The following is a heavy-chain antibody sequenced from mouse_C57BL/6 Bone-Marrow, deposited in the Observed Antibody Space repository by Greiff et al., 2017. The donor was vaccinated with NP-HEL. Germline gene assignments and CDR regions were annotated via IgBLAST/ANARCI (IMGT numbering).Heavy chain of an antibody. Sequence: QVQLQQSGAELARPGASVKLSCKASGYTFTSYGISWVKRRTGQGLEWIGEIYPRSGNTSYNEKFKGKATLTADKSSSTAYMELRSLTSEDSAVYFCAREAYWGQGTLVTVSA. J-gene: IGHJ3*01. CDR3: AREAY. V-gene: IGHV1-81*01. CDR2: IYPRSGNT. CDR1: GYTFTSYG.